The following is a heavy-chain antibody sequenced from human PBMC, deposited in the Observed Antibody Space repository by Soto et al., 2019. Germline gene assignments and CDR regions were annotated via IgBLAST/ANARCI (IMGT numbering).Heavy chain of an antibody. J-gene: IGHJ6*02. V-gene: IGHV1-69*01. CDR3: GSEVSSGHVLGSLDV. Sequence: QVQLVQSGPEVKKPGASVKVSCKASGSMFTGYIIHWVRLVPGQGLEWMGGVIPVFNRAYSAQRFHARVTFVADESTTTAYLELRRLTVADTATYYCGSEVSSGHVLGSLDVWGQGTTVTVSS. CDR2: VIPVFNRA. D-gene: IGHD1-26*01. CDR1: GSMFTGYI.